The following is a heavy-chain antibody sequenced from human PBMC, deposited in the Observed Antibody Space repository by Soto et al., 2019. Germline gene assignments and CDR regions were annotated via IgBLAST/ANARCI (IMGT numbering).Heavy chain of an antibody. CDR3: ARGSSPVDVDY. V-gene: IGHV1-18*01. J-gene: IGHJ4*02. Sequence: QVQLVQSGAEVKKPGASVQVSCKASGYTFTNYVINWVRQAPGQGLEWMGWINTYNGNTNFAQRLQGRVTMTTEASTSTADMELRSLRSDDTAVSYCARGSSPVDVDYWGQGTLVTVSS. CDR2: INTYNGNT. CDR1: GYTFTNYV. D-gene: IGHD6-13*01.